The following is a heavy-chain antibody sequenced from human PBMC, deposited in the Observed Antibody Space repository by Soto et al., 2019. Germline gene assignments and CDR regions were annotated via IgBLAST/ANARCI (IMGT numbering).Heavy chain of an antibody. V-gene: IGHV3-15*01. J-gene: IGHJ6*02. CDR1: GFTFSNAW. CDR3: KTVRTNYVWGSYRYYGMDV. CDR2: IKSKTDGGTT. D-gene: IGHD3-16*02. Sequence: GGSLRLSCAASGFTFSNAWMSWVRQAPGKGLEWVGRIKSKTDGGTTDYAAPVKGRFTISRDDSKNTLYLQMNSLKTEDTAVYYCKTVRTNYVWGSYRYYGMDVWGQGTTVTVSS.